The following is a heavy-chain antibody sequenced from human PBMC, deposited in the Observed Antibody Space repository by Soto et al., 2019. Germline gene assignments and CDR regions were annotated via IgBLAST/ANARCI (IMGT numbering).Heavy chain of an antibody. V-gene: IGHV3-48*02. J-gene: IGHJ1*01. CDR1: GFTFSDNP. Sequence: EAHLVESGGGLVQPGGSLRLSCAASGFTFSDNPMNWVRLAPGKGLEWVSHIRSDGTTIYYADSVKGRFTISRDNAKNSLYLHMDSLRDEDTAIYYCVRDPVFAFDTWGQGTLVTVSS. CDR3: VRDPVFAFDT. CDR2: IRSDGTTI. D-gene: IGHD3-3*02.